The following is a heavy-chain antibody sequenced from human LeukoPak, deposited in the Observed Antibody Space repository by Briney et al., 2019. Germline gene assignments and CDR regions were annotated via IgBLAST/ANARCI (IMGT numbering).Heavy chain of an antibody. D-gene: IGHD1-26*01. CDR3: AKAGAIKFDF. J-gene: IGHJ4*02. CDR2: INGGGTGT. CDR1: GFTFSSYA. Sequence: GGSLRLSCAASGFTFSSYAMSWVRQAPGKGLEWVSGINGGGTGTYYAYSVRGRVTISRDNSKNTLHLDMNSVRAEDTAIYYCAKAGAIKFDFWGQGILVTVSS. V-gene: IGHV3-23*01.